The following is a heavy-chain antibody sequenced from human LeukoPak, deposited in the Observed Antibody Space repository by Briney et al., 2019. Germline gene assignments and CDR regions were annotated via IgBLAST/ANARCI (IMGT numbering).Heavy chain of an antibody. D-gene: IGHD4-17*01. CDR3: ARRQNTVTDYYYYGMDV. CDR2: IIPIFGTA. Sequence: SVTVSCTASGVTFSSYAISWVRQAPGQGLEWMGGIIPIFGTANYAQKFQGRVTITADESTSTAYMELSSLRSEDTAVYYCARRQNTVTDYYYYGMDVWGQGTTVTVSS. V-gene: IGHV1-69*13. CDR1: GVTFSSYA. J-gene: IGHJ6*02.